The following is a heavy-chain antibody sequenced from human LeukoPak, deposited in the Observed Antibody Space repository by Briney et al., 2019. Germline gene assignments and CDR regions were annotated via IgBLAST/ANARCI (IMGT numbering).Heavy chain of an antibody. Sequence: GGSLRLSCAASGFTFSSYAVSWVRQAPGKGLEWVSSISGSGDSTYYADSVKGRLTISRDNSKNTLYLQMNSLRVEDTAVYYCAKDRGRMWVQVANWGQGTLVTVSS. V-gene: IGHV3-23*01. CDR3: AKDRGRMWVQVAN. CDR1: GFTFSSYA. J-gene: IGHJ4*02. D-gene: IGHD2-15*01. CDR2: ISGSGDST.